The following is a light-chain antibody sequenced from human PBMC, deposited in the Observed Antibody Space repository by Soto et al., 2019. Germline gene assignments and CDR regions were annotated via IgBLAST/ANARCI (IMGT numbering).Light chain of an antibody. CDR3: GSYTSTDTPFG. J-gene: IGLJ1*01. CDR1: STDVGGYNY. CDR2: EVN. Sequence: QSVLAQPSSVSGSPGQSITISCTGTSTDVGGYNYVSWYQHHPGKGPKLIIYEVNNRPSGVSDRFSGSKSGNKASLTISNLEAQDESDYYCGSYTSTDTPFGFGTGTKVTVL. V-gene: IGLV2-14*01.